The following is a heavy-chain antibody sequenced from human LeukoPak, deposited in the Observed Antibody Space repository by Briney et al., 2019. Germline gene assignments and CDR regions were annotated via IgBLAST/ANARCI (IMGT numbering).Heavy chain of an antibody. V-gene: IGHV3-66*04. CDR1: GLTVSSNY. CDR2: IYSGSNA. D-gene: IGHD3-10*01. CDR3: ARHGSGSLYFDY. Sequence: TGGSLRLSCAASGLTVSSNYMSWVRQAPGKGLEWVSVIYSGSNAYQADSVKGRFIISRDKSKNTLYLQMNSLRAEDTAVYHCARHGSGSLYFDYWGQGTLVTVSS. J-gene: IGHJ4*02.